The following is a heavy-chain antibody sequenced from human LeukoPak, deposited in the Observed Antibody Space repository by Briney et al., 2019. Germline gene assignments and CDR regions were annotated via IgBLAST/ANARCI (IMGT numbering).Heavy chain of an antibody. J-gene: IGHJ4*02. V-gene: IGHV3-20*04. CDR3: ARYYDYGSGSYTFDY. CDR1: GFTFVYYG. CDR2: INWIGGST. Sequence: GGSLRLSCAASGFTFVYYGMSWVRQAPGKGLEWFSGINWIGGSTGYEDSVKGRFTISRDNAKNSLYLQMNSLRAEDTALYYCARYYDYGSGSYTFDYWGQGTLVTVSS. D-gene: IGHD3-10*01.